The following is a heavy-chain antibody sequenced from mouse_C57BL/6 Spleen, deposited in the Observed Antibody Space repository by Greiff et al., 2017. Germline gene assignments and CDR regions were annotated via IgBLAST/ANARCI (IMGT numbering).Heavy chain of an antibody. J-gene: IGHJ3*01. CDR3: TRGNYYGSSSAWFAY. D-gene: IGHD1-1*01. Sequence: VQLQQFGAELVRPGASVTLSCKASGYTFTAYEMHWVKQTPVHGLGWIGAFDPETGGTAYNQKFKGKAILTADKSSSTAYMELRSLTSEDSAVYYCTRGNYYGSSSAWFAYWGQGTLVTVSA. CDR2: FDPETGGT. CDR1: GYTFTAYE. V-gene: IGHV1-15*01.